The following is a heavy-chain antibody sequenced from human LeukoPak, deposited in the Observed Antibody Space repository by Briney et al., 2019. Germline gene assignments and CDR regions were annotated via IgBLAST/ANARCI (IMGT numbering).Heavy chain of an antibody. J-gene: IGHJ3*02. V-gene: IGHV4-34*01. Sequence: SETLSLTCAVYGESFSGYYWSWIRQPPGKGLEWIGEINHSGSTNYNPSLKSRVTISVDTSKNQFSLKLSSVTAADTAVYYCASSKKEFYFDIWGQGTMVTVSS. CDR1: GESFSGYY. D-gene: IGHD3-10*01. CDR3: ASSKKEFYFDI. CDR2: INHSGST.